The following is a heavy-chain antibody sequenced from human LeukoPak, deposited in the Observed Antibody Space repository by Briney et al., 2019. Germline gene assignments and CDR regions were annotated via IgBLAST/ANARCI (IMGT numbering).Heavy chain of an antibody. CDR3: AREGGHGKYYFDY. J-gene: IGHJ4*02. V-gene: IGHV4-4*02. CDR2: IYHSGST. D-gene: IGHD3-16*01. CDR1: GGSISSSNW. Sequence: SETLSLTCAVSGGSISSSNWWSWVRQPPGKGLEWIGEIYHSGSTNYNPSLKSRVTISIDTSKNQFSLKLNSVTAADTAVYYCAREGGHGKYYFDYWGQGTLVTVSS.